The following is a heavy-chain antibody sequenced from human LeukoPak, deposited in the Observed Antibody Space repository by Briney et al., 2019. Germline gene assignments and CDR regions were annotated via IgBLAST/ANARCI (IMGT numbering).Heavy chain of an antibody. V-gene: IGHV3-30*04. J-gene: IGHJ5*02. CDR3: ARGADGVSSNSRGWFDP. CDR1: GFTFSSYA. CDR2: ISYDGSNK. Sequence: GGSLRLSCAASGFTFSSYAMHWVRQAPGKGLEWVAVISYDGSNKYYADSVKGRFTISRDNSKNTLYLQMNSLRAEDTAVYSCARGADGVSSNSRGWFDPWGQGTLVTVSS. D-gene: IGHD2-15*01.